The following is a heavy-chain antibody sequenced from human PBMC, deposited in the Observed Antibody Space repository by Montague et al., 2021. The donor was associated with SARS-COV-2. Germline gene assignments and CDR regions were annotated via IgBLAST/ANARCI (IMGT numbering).Heavy chain of an antibody. Sequence: SETLSLTCTVSGSSFKNYYWSWIRQPPGKGLEWIGYVHHDGSSGSANYNPSVWSRVTISVDTSKKQFSLHLSSVTPADTAVYFCARVFDNSGYALDCWGQGTQVTVSS. J-gene: IGHJ4*02. V-gene: IGHV4-59*01. CDR2: VHHDGSSGSA. CDR3: ARVFDNSGYALDC. CDR1: GSSFKNYY. D-gene: IGHD5-12*01.